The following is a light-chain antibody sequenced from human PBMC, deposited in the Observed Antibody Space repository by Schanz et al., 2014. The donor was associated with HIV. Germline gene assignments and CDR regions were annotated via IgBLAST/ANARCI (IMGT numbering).Light chain of an antibody. V-gene: IGLV1-40*01. CDR2: NSN. J-gene: IGLJ3*02. CDR1: SSNIGAGYY. Sequence: QSVLTQPPSVSGAPGQRITISCTGSSSNIGAGYYVHWYQQFPGTAPKLLIYNSNQRPAGVPDRFSGSKSGTSASLAISGLQSEDEADYYCQSYDSSLSGWVFGGGTKLTVL. CDR3: QSYDSSLSGWV.